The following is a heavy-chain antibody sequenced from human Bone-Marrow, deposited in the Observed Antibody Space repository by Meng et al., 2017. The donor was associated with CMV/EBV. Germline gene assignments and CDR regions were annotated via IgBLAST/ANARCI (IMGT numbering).Heavy chain of an antibody. D-gene: IGHD3-3*01. J-gene: IGHJ6*02. CDR1: GFTFSSYS. Sequence: GGSLRLSCAASGFTFSSYSMNWVRQAPGKGLEWVSYISSGSSTIYYADSVKGRFTISRDNAKNSLYLQMNSLRAEDTAVYYCAKAEPHITIFGVAIDGGMDVWGQGTTVTVSS. CDR2: ISSGSSTI. V-gene: IGHV3-48*04. CDR3: AKAEPHITIFGVAIDGGMDV.